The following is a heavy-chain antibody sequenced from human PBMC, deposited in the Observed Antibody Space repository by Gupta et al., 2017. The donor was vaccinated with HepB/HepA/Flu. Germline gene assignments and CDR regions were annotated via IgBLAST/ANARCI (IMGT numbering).Heavy chain of an antibody. CDR3: ARVLGGRYLFDP. D-gene: IGHD3-16*01. J-gene: IGHJ5*02. CDR2: INSDGSST. V-gene: IGHV3-74*01. CDR1: GFTFSSYW. Sequence: EVQLVESGGGLVQPGGSLRLSCAASGFTFSSYWMPWVRQAPGKGLVWVSRINSDGSSTSYADSVKGRFTISRDNAKNTLYLQMNRLRAEGTAVYYCARVLGGRYLFDPWGQGTLVTGSS.